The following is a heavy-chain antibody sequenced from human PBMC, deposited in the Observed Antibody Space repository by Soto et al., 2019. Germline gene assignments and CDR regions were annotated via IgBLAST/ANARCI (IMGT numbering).Heavy chain of an antibody. Sequence: PVGSLRLSCTASGFTFSSYAMSLVRHSPVKGLEWVSAISGSVGSTYYADSVKGRFTISRDNSKNTLYLQMNSLRAEDTAVYYCAKETYSSGWYRILWGQGTLVTVSS. CDR2: ISGSVGST. D-gene: IGHD6-19*01. CDR3: AKETYSSGWYRIL. CDR1: GFTFSSYA. V-gene: IGHV3-23*01. J-gene: IGHJ1*01.